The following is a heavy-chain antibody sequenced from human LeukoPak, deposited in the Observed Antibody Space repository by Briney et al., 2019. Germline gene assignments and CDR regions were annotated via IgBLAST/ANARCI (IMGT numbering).Heavy chain of an antibody. CDR1: GFAFGNTG. Sequence: GGFLRLSCAASGFAFGNTGMSWVRQTPGTGLEWVSSISRGGDMTFYADSVRGRFTVSRDNSINTLYLQMNSLRAEDTAVYFCAKIGVIANWYFDIWGRGTLVTVSS. CDR3: AKIGVIANWYFDI. J-gene: IGHJ2*01. V-gene: IGHV3-23*01. D-gene: IGHD2-21*01. CDR2: ISRGGDMT.